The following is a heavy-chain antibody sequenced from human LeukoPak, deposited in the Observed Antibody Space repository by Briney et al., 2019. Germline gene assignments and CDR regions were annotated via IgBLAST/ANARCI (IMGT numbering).Heavy chain of an antibody. CDR1: GGSISSYY. Sequence: PSETLSLTCTVSGGSISSYYWSWIRQPAGKGLEWIGYIYYSGSTNYNPSLKSRVTISVDASKNQFSLKLSSVTAADTAVYYCARGLWFGEFFYFDYWGQGTLVTVSS. V-gene: IGHV4-59*01. CDR3: ARGLWFGEFFYFDY. D-gene: IGHD3-10*01. J-gene: IGHJ4*02. CDR2: IYYSGST.